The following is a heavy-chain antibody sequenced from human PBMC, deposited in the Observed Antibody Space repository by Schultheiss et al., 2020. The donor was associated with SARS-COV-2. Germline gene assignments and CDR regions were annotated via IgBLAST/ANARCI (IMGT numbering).Heavy chain of an antibody. V-gene: IGHV3-7*04. Sequence: GGSLRLSCAASGFTFSSYWMSWVRQAPGKGLEWVANIKQDGSEKYYVDSVKGRFTFSRENAKNSLFLQMNTLRAGDTAVYYCARAVAGTHYFDYWGQGTLVTVSS. J-gene: IGHJ4*02. CDR1: GFTFSSYW. CDR2: IKQDGSEK. CDR3: ARAVAGTHYFDY. D-gene: IGHD6-19*01.